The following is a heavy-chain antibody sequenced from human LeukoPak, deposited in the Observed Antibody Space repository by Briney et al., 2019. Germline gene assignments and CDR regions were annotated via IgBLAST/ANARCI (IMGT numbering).Heavy chain of an antibody. D-gene: IGHD5-12*01. Sequence: GASVKVSCKDSGGTFSSYAISWVRQAPGQGLEWMGGIISIFGTANYAQKFQGSVTIIADESTSTAYMERCSLRSEDTAVYYSARDRIGSGYDWGALYNWFDPWGQGTLVTVSS. V-gene: IGHV1-69*13. CDR2: IISIFGTA. CDR3: ARDRIGSGYDWGALYNWFDP. J-gene: IGHJ5*02. CDR1: GGTFSSYA.